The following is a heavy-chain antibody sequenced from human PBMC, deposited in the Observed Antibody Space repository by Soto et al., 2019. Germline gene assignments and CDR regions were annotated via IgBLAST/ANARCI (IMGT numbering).Heavy chain of an antibody. CDR2: INHSGST. CDR3: ARFGAPWYGMDV. D-gene: IGHD3-10*01. CDR1: CGSFSGYY. Sequence: SETLSLTCAVYCGSFSGYYWSWIRQPPGKGLEWIGEINHSGSTNYNPSIKSRVTISVDTSKNQFSLKLSSVTAADTAVYYCARFGAPWYGMDVWGQGTTVTVYS. J-gene: IGHJ6*02. V-gene: IGHV4-34*01.